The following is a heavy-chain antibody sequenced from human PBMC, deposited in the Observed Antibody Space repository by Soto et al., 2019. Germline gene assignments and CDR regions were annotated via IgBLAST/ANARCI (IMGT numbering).Heavy chain of an antibody. V-gene: IGHV3-21*06. J-gene: IGHJ4*02. D-gene: IGHD6-13*01. CDR1: GFIFGDFG. CDR3: AREDVQGSSWFRFLDF. Sequence: PGGSLSLSCAASGFIFGDFGVTWVRQAPGKGLEWVASISSSGSHTHYADSVKGRFTISRDNARSTLSLQMNSLRVEDTAVYYCAREDVQGSSWFRFLDFWGQGALVTVSS. CDR2: ISSSGSHT.